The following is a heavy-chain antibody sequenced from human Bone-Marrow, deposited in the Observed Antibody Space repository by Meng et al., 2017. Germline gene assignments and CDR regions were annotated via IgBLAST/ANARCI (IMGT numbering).Heavy chain of an antibody. CDR3: GRDQGRELINH. J-gene: IGHJ4*02. CDR1: GDSISSDIL. D-gene: IGHD1-7*01. V-gene: IGHV4-4*02. CDR2: VYHRGDT. Sequence: QVQLQESGPGLVKPSWTLSLTCTVSGDSISSDILWSLVLQPPGTGLEWIGEVYHRGDTNYNPSLKSRVDISVDKSKNQFYLSLFSVTAADTAVYYCGRDQGRELINHWGQGTLVTVSS.